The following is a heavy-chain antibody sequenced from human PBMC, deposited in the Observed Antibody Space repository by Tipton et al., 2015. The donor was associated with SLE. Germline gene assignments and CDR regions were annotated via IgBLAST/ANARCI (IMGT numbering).Heavy chain of an antibody. V-gene: IGHV4-34*01. CDR2: INHSGGT. J-gene: IGHJ3*02. Sequence: TLSLTCAVYGGSFSGYYWSWIRQPPGKGLEWIGEINHSGGTNYNPSLKSRVTISVDTSKNQFSLKLSSVTAADTAVYYCARRSSTSPDAFDIWGQGTMVTVSS. D-gene: IGHD2-2*01. CDR1: GGSFSGYY. CDR3: ARRSSTSPDAFDI.